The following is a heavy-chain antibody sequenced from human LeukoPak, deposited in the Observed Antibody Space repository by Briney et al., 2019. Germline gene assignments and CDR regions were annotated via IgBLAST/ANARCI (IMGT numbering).Heavy chain of an antibody. CDR2: ISASNGNT. CDR3: ARYPLYYISNWHYYFDY. V-gene: IGHV1-18*01. Sequence: GASVKVSCKASGYTFSSYGVTWVRLAPGQGLEWVGWISASNGNTNYAQKLQGRVTMTTDTSTSTAYMELRSLRSDDTAVYYCARYPLYYISNWHYYFDYWGQGTLLTVSS. D-gene: IGHD1-7*01. J-gene: IGHJ4*02. CDR1: GYTFSSYG.